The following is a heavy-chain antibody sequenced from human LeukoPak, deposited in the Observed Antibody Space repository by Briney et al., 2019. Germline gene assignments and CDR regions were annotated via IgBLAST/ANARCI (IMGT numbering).Heavy chain of an antibody. V-gene: IGHV1-2*02. Sequence: GASMKVSCKASGYTFTGYYMHWVRQAPGQGLEWMGWINPNSGGTNYAQKFQGSVTMTRDTSISTAYMELSGLRSDDTAVYYCASGSEVAAGYEGQTYFDYWGQGTLVTVSS. CDR1: GYTFTGYY. J-gene: IGHJ4*02. CDR3: ASGSEVAAGYEGQTYFDY. CDR2: INPNSGGT. D-gene: IGHD6-13*01.